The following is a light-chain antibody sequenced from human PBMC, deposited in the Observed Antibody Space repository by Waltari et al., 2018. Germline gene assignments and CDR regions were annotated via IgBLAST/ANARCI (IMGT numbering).Light chain of an antibody. CDR1: NLEDKF. CDR2: QDS. J-gene: IGLJ2*01. Sequence: YELTQPPSVSVSPGQTASITCSGDNLEDKFVCWYQQKAGQSPVLGIHQDSRRPSGIPERFSGSGSGNTATLTISGAQALDEADYYCQAWDSSTDVVFGGGTRLTVL. CDR3: QAWDSSTDVV. V-gene: IGLV3-1*01.